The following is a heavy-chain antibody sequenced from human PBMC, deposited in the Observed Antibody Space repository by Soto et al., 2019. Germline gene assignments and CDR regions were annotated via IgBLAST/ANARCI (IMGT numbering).Heavy chain of an antibody. V-gene: IGHV3-74*01. J-gene: IGHJ1*01. CDR2: IDYDGTTT. CDR3: TRGPRASSGGTGAY. D-gene: IGHD2-2*01. Sequence: EVQLVESGGGLVQPGGSLRLSCAASGFSFDSYWMHWVRQAPGQGPMWVSRIDYDGTTTNYADSVKGRFTICRDNAKSTLYLQMNSLRPEDTAVYYCTRGPRASSGGTGAYWGKGTLVTVSS. CDR1: GFSFDSYW.